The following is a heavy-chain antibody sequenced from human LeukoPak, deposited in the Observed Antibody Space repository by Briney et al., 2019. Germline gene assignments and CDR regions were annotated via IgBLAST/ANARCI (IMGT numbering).Heavy chain of an antibody. V-gene: IGHV1-69*13. Sequence: SVKVSCKASGGTFSSYAISWVRQARGQGLEWMGGIIPIFGTANYTQKFQGRVTITADESTSTAYMELSSLRSEDTAVYYCARGGRDGYKLEFDYWGQGTLVTVSS. CDR1: GGTFSSYA. CDR3: ARGGRDGYKLEFDY. D-gene: IGHD5-24*01. J-gene: IGHJ4*02. CDR2: IIPIFGTA.